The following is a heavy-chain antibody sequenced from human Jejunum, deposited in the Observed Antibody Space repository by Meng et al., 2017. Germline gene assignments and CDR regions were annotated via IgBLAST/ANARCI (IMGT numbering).Heavy chain of an antibody. D-gene: IGHD3-10*01. J-gene: IGHJ5*02. Sequence: SETLSLTCTVSGASISTTNYYWGWIRQPPGKGLEWIGTMSYSGSTYFNPSLKSRITISTDTSKNQFSLKLNSVTAADMAVYYCARDEWFGRYWGVWFDPWGQGTLVTVSS. CDR2: MSYSGST. CDR3: ARDEWFGRYWGVWFDP. V-gene: IGHV4-39*07. CDR1: GASISTTNYY.